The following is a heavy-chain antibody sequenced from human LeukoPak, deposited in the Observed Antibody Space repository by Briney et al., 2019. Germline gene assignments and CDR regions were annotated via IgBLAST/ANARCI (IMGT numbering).Heavy chain of an antibody. CDR3: ARLTVAGLKKDFDY. J-gene: IGHJ4*02. D-gene: IGHD6-19*01. Sequence: SETRSPTCPVDSGSSNGNYWTWIRQPPKKGLKWGGAIKHSGSTNYNPSLKSRVPISLDPSKNQFSLNLDSLTAADTAMYYCARLTVAGLKKDFDYLGQGTLVTVSS. CDR1: SGSSNGNY. V-gene: IGHV4-34*01. CDR2: IKHSGST.